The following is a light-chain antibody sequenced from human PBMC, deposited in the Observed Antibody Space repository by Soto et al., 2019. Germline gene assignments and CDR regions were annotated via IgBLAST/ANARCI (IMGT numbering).Light chain of an antibody. J-gene: IGKJ4*01. CDR2: GAS. V-gene: IGKV3-15*01. CDR3: QQYNQWPLT. Sequence: EIVMTQSPATLSVSPGERATLSCRASQSVTSNLAWYQQKPGQAPSLLIYGASTRATGILARFSGSGSGTEFTLTISSLQSEDFAVYYCQQYNQWPLTFGGGTKVEIQ. CDR1: QSVTSN.